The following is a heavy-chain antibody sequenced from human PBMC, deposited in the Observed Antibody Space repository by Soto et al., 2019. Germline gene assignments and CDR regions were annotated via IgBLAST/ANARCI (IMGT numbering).Heavy chain of an antibody. CDR3: ARDVAATRFDY. V-gene: IGHV1-8*01. CDR1: GYTFTSYD. J-gene: IGHJ4*02. CDR2: MNPNSGKT. Sequence: QVQLVQSGAEVKKPGASVKVSCKASGYTFTSYDINWVRQATGQGLEWMGCMNPNSGKTGYAQKFKGRVTMTRNTTISTDHRELTSLRSEDTAVYYGARDVAATRFDYWGQGTLVTVSS. D-gene: IGHD1-26*01.